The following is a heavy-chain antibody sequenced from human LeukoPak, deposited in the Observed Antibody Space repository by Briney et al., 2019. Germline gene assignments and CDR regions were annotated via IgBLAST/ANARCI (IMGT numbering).Heavy chain of an antibody. D-gene: IGHD7-27*01. CDR1: GFIFSTYQ. J-gene: IGHJ4*02. CDR3: ARWGVVWGLDY. V-gene: IGHV3-7*01. CDR2: IKEDGSEG. Sequence: GGSLRLSCAASGFIFSTYQMSWVRQAPGKGLEWVANIKEDGSEGYYMDSVEGRFTISRDNAKNSQYLQMDSLRAGDTAVYYCARWGVVWGLDYWGQGTLVTVSS.